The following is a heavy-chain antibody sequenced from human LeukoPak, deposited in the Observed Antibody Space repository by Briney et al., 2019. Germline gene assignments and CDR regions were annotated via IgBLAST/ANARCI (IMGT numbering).Heavy chain of an antibody. J-gene: IGHJ3*01. CDR2: IYYTGST. Sequence: PSETLSLTCTVSGGSISSDGYYWSWIRQPPGKGLEWIGHIYYTGSTHYNASLKSRVTISVDRSKNQVSLNLNSVTAADTAVYSCASPMTLVVRGLAGIDAFDVWGQGTMVTVSS. CDR1: GGSISSDGYY. CDR3: ASPMTLVVRGLAGIDAFDV. V-gene: IGHV4-30-2*01. D-gene: IGHD3-10*01.